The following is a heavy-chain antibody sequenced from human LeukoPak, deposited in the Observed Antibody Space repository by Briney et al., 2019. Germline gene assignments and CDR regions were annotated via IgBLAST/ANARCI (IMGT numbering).Heavy chain of an antibody. CDR3: AKYITMVRGVITHHFDY. D-gene: IGHD3-10*01. CDR1: GFTVSSNY. Sequence: GGSLRLSCAASGFTVSSNYMSWVRQAPGKGLEWVSAISGSGGSTYYADSVKGRFTISRDNSKNTLYLQMNSLRAEDTAVYYCAKYITMVRGVITHHFDYWGQGTLVTVSS. V-gene: IGHV3-23*01. CDR2: ISGSGGST. J-gene: IGHJ4*02.